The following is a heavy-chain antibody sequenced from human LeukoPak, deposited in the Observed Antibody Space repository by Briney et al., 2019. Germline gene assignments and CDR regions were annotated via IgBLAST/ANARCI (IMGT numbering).Heavy chain of an antibody. J-gene: IGHJ4*02. D-gene: IGHD3-10*01. CDR3: ARHLYGSGSY. Sequence: SGPTLVNPTQTLTLTCTFSGFSLTTRGMCVSWIRQPPGKALEWLGYIDWVDDKFYSTSLKTRLTISKDTSKNQVVLTMTNVDPVDTATYYCARHLYGSGSYWGQGTLVTVSS. CDR1: GFSLTTRGMC. V-gene: IGHV2-70*17. CDR2: IDWVDDK.